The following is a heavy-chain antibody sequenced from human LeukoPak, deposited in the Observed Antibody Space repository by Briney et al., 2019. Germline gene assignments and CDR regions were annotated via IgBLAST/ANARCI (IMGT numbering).Heavy chain of an antibody. V-gene: IGHV4-34*01. CDR2: INHSGST. J-gene: IGHJ4*02. CDR3: ARVGSGYDWDY. CDR1: GGSFSGYY. D-gene: IGHD5-12*01. Sequence: SETLSLTCAVYGGSFSGYYWSWIRQPPGKGLEWIGKINHSGSTYYNPSLKSRVTLSVDTSKNQFSLRLTSVTAADTAVYYCARVGSGYDWDYWGQGTLVTVSS.